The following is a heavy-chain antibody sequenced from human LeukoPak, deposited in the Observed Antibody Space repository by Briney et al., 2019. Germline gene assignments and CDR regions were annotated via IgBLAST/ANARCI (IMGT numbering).Heavy chain of an antibody. CDR1: GYTFTGYY. CDR2: ITPSGGST. Sequence: ASVKVSCKASGYTFTGYYIHWVRQAPGQGLEWMGIITPSGGSTTYAQKLQGRVTMTRDMSTSTVYMELSSLRSEDTAVYYCARATTWNDGNDYWGQGTLVTVSS. CDR3: ARATTWNDGNDY. V-gene: IGHV1-46*04. J-gene: IGHJ4*02. D-gene: IGHD1-1*01.